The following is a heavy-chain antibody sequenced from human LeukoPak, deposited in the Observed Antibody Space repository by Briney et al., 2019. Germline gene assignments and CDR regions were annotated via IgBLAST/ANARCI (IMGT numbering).Heavy chain of an antibody. V-gene: IGHV5-51*01. J-gene: IGHJ4*02. CDR2: IYPCYSDT. Sequence: IYPCYSDTRSTPSFQAQVTISADKSISTASLQWSSLKASDTAMYYCARRHRGESYYFDYWGQGTLVTVSS. D-gene: IGHD3-16*01. CDR3: ARRHRGESYYFDY.